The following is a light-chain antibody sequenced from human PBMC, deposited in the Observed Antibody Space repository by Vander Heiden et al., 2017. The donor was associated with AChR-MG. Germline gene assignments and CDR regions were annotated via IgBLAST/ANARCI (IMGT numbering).Light chain of an antibody. CDR3: NSYRDISTYV. CDR2: DVS. CDR1: SSDIGGYNH. V-gene: IGLV2-14*03. Sequence: QSALTQPASVSGSPGQSITISCTGTSSDIGGYNHVSWYQQHPGKAPKLIIYDVSNRPSGVSNRYSGSKSGNTASLTISGLQAEDEADYYCNSYRDISTYVFGIGTRVTVL. J-gene: IGLJ1*01.